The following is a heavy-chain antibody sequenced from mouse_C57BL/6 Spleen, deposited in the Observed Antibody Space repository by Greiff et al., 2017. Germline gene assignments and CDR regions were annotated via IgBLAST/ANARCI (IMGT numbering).Heavy chain of an antibody. Sequence: EVKLMESGAELVKPGASVKLSCTASGFNIKDYYMHWVKQRTEQGLEWIGRIDPEDGETKYAPKFQGKATITADTSSNTAYLQLSSLTSEDTAVYYCALSLFTVVATDYWGQGTTLTVSS. V-gene: IGHV14-2*01. CDR1: GFNIKDYY. D-gene: IGHD1-1*01. CDR2: IDPEDGET. J-gene: IGHJ2*01. CDR3: ALSLFTVVATDY.